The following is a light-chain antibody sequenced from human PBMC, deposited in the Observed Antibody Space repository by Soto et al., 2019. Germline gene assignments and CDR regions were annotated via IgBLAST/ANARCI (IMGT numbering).Light chain of an antibody. CDR1: QSISSW. CDR2: DAS. J-gene: IGKJ3*01. CDR3: QQYGA. Sequence: GDRVTITCRASQSISSWLAWYQQKPGKAPKLLIYDASSLESGVPSRFSGSGSGTEFTLTISSLQPDDFATYYCQQYGAFGPGTRWISN. V-gene: IGKV1-5*01.